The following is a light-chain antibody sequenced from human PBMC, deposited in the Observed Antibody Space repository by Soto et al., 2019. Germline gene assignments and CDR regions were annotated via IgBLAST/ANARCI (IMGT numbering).Light chain of an antibody. CDR3: QQRSNWLFT. CDR1: QSVADN. CDR2: GAS. Sequence: EVVMTQSPATLSVSPGERVTLSCRSSQSVADNLAWFQQKPGQGPRLLIYGASTRATGIPARFSGSGSGTDFTLTISSLEPEDFAVYYCQQRSNWLFTFGQGTRLEIK. V-gene: IGKV3-11*01. J-gene: IGKJ5*01.